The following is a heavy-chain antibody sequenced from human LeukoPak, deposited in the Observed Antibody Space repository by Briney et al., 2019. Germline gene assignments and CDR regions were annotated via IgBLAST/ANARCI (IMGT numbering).Heavy chain of an antibody. Sequence: PSESLSLTCTVSGGSIRNKYWSWIRQPAGKGLEWIGRIYSSGNTNYNPSLKSRITMSVDTSRNQFSLKLNSVTAADTAVYYCARGDGSTTVLNWFDPWGQGILVTVSS. CDR3: ARGDGSTTVLNWFDP. CDR1: GGSIRNKY. J-gene: IGHJ5*02. V-gene: IGHV4-4*07. CDR2: IYSSGNT. D-gene: IGHD2/OR15-2a*01.